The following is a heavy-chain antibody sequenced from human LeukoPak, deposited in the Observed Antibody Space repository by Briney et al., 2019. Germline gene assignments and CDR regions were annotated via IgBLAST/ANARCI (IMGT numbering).Heavy chain of an antibody. CDR1: GLTFSSYW. Sequence: PGGSLTLSRAASGLTFSSYWMNWVRQAPGKGLEWVANIKEDGSEKYYVDSVKGRFTIARDNAKNSLYLQMNSLRAEDTAVYYCARGLSGSYDYWGQGTLVTVSS. J-gene: IGHJ4*02. V-gene: IGHV3-7*01. D-gene: IGHD1-26*01. CDR3: ARGLSGSYDY. CDR2: IKEDGSEK.